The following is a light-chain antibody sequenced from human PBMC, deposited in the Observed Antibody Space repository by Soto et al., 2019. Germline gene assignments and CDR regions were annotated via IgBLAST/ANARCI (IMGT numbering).Light chain of an antibody. CDR2: GAS. V-gene: IGKV3-15*01. Sequence: EIVMTQSPATLSVSPGERATLSCRASQSVSSNLAWYQQKPGQAPRLLIYGASTRATGIPARFSGSGSGTEFTPTLSSLQSEDFAVYYCQQYNNWPPGVTFGPGAKVDI. CDR1: QSVSSN. J-gene: IGKJ3*01. CDR3: QQYNNWPPGVT.